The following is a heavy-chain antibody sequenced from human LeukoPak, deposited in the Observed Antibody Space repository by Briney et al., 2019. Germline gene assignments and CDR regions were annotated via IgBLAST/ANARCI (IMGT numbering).Heavy chain of an antibody. CDR3: ARDHVYGGADY. CDR2: TSGDGITT. D-gene: IGHD5/OR15-5a*01. CDR1: GFTFHNYA. Sequence: GGSLRLSCAASGFTFHNYAIHWVRQAPGKGLEWVSLTSGDGITTYFADSVKGRFTISRDNSKSSLFLQMNGPRTEDTALYYCARDHVYGGADYWGQGTLVTVSS. J-gene: IGHJ4*02. V-gene: IGHV3-43*02.